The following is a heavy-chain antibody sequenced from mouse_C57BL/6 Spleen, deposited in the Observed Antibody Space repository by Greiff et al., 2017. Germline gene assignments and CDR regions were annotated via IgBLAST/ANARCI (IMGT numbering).Heavy chain of an antibody. CDR3: AIYDYDVDY. CDR1: GYTFTSYW. V-gene: IGHV1-59*01. CDR2: IDPSDSYT. Sequence: QVQLQQPGAELVRPGTSVKLSCKASGYTFTSYWMHWVKQRPGQGLEWIGVIDPSDSYTNYNQKFKGKATLTVDTSSSTAYMQLSSLTSEDSAVYYCAIYDYDVDYWGQGTSVTVSS. J-gene: IGHJ4*01. D-gene: IGHD2-4*01.